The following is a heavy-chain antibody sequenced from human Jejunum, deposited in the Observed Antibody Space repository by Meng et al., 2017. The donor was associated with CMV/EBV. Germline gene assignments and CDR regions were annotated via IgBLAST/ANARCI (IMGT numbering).Heavy chain of an antibody. D-gene: IGHD2-2*01. CDR3: ARQVSSSSTYVS. Sequence: EVQLVESXXXXXQXXEXXSLSCAASGFTVSSSYMSWVRQAPGKGLEWVSALYSGGTTYYADSVRGRFAISADNSKNTLYLQMDGLRAEDTAVYYCARQVSSSSTYVSWGQGTLVTVSS. J-gene: IGHJ5*02. V-gene: IGHV3-66*04. CDR2: LYSGGTT. CDR1: GFTVSSSY.